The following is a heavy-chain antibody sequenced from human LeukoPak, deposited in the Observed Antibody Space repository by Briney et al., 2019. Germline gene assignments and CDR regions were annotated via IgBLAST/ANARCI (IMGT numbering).Heavy chain of an antibody. CDR1: GFTFSTSA. CDR3: ARDPLRYLRVGHYDY. J-gene: IGHJ4*02. CDR2: IDYDSSHI. D-gene: IGHD3-9*01. Sequence: GGSLRLSCAVSGFTFSTSAMDWVRQVPGKGLEWVSSIDYDSSHIYYAASVRGRFTISRDNARNSVCLQMNSLRVEDTAVYYCARDPLRYLRVGHYDYWGQGTLVAVSS. V-gene: IGHV3-21*01.